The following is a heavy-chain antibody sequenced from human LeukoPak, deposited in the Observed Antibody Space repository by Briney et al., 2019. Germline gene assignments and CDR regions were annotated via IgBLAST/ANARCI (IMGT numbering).Heavy chain of an antibody. Sequence: PSETLSLTCAVSGGSISSSNWWSWVRQPPGKGLEWIGEIYHSGSTNYNPSLKSRVTISVDKSKNQFSLKLSSVTAADTAVYYCARDEYDILTGTRGAFDIWGQGTMVTVSS. CDR3: ARDEYDILTGTRGAFDI. CDR1: GGSISSSNW. CDR2: IYHSGST. J-gene: IGHJ3*02. V-gene: IGHV4-4*02. D-gene: IGHD3-9*01.